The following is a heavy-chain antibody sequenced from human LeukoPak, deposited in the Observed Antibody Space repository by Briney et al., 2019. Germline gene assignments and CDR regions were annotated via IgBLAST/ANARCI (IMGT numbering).Heavy chain of an antibody. CDR1: GFTFTSSA. CDR3: AAEMDTAIALDY. V-gene: IGHV1-58*01. J-gene: IGHJ4*02. CDR2: IVVGSGNT. Sequence: ASVKVSCKASGFTFTSSAVQWVRQARGQRLEWIGWIVVGSGNTNYAQKFQERVTITRDMSTSTAYMELSSLRSEDTAVYYCAAEMDTAIALDYWGQGTLVTVSS. D-gene: IGHD5-18*01.